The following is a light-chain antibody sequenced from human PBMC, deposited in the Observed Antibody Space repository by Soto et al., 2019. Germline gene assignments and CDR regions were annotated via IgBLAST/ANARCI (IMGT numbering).Light chain of an antibody. J-gene: IGKJ5*01. CDR2: GVS. CDR3: EQYCDSAIT. Sequence: ETVLTQSPGTLSLSPGERATLSCRASQSVFSNFLAWFQQKPGQAPRLLIYGVSSRATGIPDRFSGSGSGTDFTLTISRLEPEDFAVYYCEQYCDSAITFGQGTRLDIK. V-gene: IGKV3-20*01. CDR1: QSVFSNF.